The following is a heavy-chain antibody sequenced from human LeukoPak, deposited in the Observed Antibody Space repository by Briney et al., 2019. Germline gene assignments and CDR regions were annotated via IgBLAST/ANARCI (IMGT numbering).Heavy chain of an antibody. D-gene: IGHD6-19*01. Sequence: GGSLRLSCAASGFTFSSYAMHWVRQAPGKGLEWGAVISYDGSNKYYADSVKGRFTISRDNSKNTLYLQMNSLRAEDTAVYYCARGTAFVAYSSGAVPYFDYWGQGTLVTVSS. J-gene: IGHJ4*02. CDR3: ARGTAFVAYSSGAVPYFDY. V-gene: IGHV3-30*01. CDR1: GFTFSSYA. CDR2: ISYDGSNK.